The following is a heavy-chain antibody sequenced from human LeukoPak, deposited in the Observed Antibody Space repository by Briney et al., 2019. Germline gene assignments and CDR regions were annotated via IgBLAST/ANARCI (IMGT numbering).Heavy chain of an antibody. Sequence: GASVKVSCKASGGTFSSYAISWVRQAPGQGLEWMGGIIPIFGTANYAQKFQGRVTITTDESTSTAYMELSSLRSEDTAVYYCASSIAARPQYYYYYMDVWGKGTTATVSS. CDR3: ASSIAARPQYYYYYMDV. CDR1: GGTFSSYA. D-gene: IGHD6-6*01. J-gene: IGHJ6*03. V-gene: IGHV1-69*05. CDR2: IIPIFGTA.